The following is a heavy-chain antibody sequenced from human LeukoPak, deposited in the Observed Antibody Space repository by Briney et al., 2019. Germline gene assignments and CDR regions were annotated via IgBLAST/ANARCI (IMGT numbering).Heavy chain of an antibody. V-gene: IGHV1-2*02. CDR2: INLNSGGT. CDR3: ARGSWQLAEEVY. CDR1: GYTFTGYF. J-gene: IGHJ4*02. D-gene: IGHD6-6*01. Sequence: GESLKISCKGSGYTFTGYFMHWVRQAPGQGLEWMGWINLNSGGTNFAPKFQGRVTMTWDTSISTAYMELSRLRSDDTAVYYCARGSWQLAEEVYWGQGTLVTVSS.